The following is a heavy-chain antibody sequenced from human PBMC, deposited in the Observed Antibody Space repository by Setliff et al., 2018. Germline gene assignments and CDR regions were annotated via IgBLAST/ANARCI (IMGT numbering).Heavy chain of an antibody. D-gene: IGHD2-8*01. J-gene: IGHJ5*02. CDR2: ISPHSGRA. CDR1: GYTFRNYG. V-gene: IGHV1-18*01. CDR3: ERLVRYCTATACQRTSGDDL. Sequence: ASVKVSCKTSGYTFRNYGITWVRQAPGQGLEWMGWISPHSGRAFYAPQFQDRVIMTTDTSTNTAYLDLRSLRSDDTAVYYCERLVRYCTATACQRTSGDDLWGQGTLVTVSS.